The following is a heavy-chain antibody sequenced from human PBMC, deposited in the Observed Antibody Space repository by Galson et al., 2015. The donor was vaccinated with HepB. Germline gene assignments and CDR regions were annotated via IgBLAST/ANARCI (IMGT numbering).Heavy chain of an antibody. Sequence: TLSLTCTVSGGSISSGGYYWSWIRQHPGKGLEWIGYIYYSGSTYYNPSLKSRVTISVDTSKNLFSLKLSSVTAADTAVYYCARVGDLGLGYGSPFHNSPHYFDYWGQGTLVTVSS. V-gene: IGHV4-31*03. CDR2: IYYSGST. D-gene: IGHD3-10*01. CDR1: GGSISSGGYY. CDR3: ARVGDLGLGYGSPFHNSPHYFDY. J-gene: IGHJ4*02.